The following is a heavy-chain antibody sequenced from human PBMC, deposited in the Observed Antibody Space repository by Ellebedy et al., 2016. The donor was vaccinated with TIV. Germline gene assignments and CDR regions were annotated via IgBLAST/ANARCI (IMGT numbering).Heavy chain of an antibody. D-gene: IGHD2-8*01. CDR3: ARGLIGGGYGMDV. J-gene: IGHJ6*02. Sequence: ASVKVSXXASGGTFISYAISWVRQAPGQGLEWMGGIIPIFGTANHAQKFQGRVTITADESTSTAYMELSSLRSDDTAVYYCARGLIGGGYGMDVWGQGTTVTVSS. CDR2: IIPIFGTA. CDR1: GGTFISYA. V-gene: IGHV1-69*13.